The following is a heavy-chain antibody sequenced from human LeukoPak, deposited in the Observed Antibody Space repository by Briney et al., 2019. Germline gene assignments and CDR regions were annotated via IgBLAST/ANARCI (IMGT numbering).Heavy chain of an antibody. J-gene: IGHJ5*02. D-gene: IGHD6-13*01. Sequence: WASVKVSCKASGHTFTSYGISWVRQAPGQGLAWMGWISAYNGNTNYAQKLQGRVTMTTDTSTSTAYMELRSLRSDDTAVYYCARIRRYSSSWYNWFDPWGQGTLVTVSS. V-gene: IGHV1-18*01. CDR2: ISAYNGNT. CDR3: ARIRRYSSSWYNWFDP. CDR1: GHTFTSYG.